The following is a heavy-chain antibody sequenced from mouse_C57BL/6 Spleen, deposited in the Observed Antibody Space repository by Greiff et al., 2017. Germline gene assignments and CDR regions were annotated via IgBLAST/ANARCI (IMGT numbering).Heavy chain of an antibody. CDR1: GYTFTDYE. D-gene: IGHD4-1*02. Sequence: VQLQQSGAELVRPGASVTLSCKASGYTFTDYEMHWVKQTPVHGLEWIGAIDPETGGTAYNQKFKGKAILTADKSSSPAYMELRSLTSEDSAVYYCTRQLGRDYAMDYWGQGTSVTVSS. J-gene: IGHJ4*01. CDR2: IDPETGGT. V-gene: IGHV1-15*01. CDR3: TRQLGRDYAMDY.